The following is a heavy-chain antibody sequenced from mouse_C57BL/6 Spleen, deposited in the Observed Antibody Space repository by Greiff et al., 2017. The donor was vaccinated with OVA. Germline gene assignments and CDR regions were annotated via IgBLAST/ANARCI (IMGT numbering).Heavy chain of an antibody. CDR2: IYPGSGST. CDR1: GYTFTSYW. J-gene: IGHJ4*01. CDR3: AREGPYDYYAMDY. V-gene: IGHV1-55*01. D-gene: IGHD6-5*01. Sequence: QVQLQQPGAELVKPGASVKMSCKASGYTFTSYWITWVKQRPGQGLEWIGDIYPGSGSTNYNEKFKSKATLTVDTSSSTAYMQLSSLTSEDSAVYYGAREGPYDYYAMDYWGQGTSVTVSS.